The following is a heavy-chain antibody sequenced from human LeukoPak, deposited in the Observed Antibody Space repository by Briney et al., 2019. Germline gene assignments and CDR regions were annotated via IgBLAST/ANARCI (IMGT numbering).Heavy chain of an antibody. CDR2: IYHSGST. V-gene: IGHV4-30-2*01. CDR1: GGSIISGGYY. J-gene: IGHJ5*02. D-gene: IGHD3-3*02. Sequence: SQTLSLTCTVSGGSIISGGYYWSWIRQPPGKGLEWIGYIYHSGSTYYNPSLKSRVTISVDRSKNQFSLKLSSVTAADTAVYYCARDSVPSIFGVLDPWGQGTLVTVSS. CDR3: ARDSVPSIFGVLDP.